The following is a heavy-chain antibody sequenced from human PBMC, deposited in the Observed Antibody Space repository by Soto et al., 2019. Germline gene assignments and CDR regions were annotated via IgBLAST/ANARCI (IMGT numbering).Heavy chain of an antibody. CDR3: AKDDYGDYGMVSLFDY. D-gene: IGHD4-17*01. CDR2: ISGSGGSK. CDR1: GGTFSSYA. V-gene: IGHV3-23*01. Sequence: GGSLRLSCAASGGTFSSYAMSWVRQAPGKGLEWVSAISGSGGSKYYADSVKGRFTISRDNSKNTLYRQMNSLRAEDTAVYYCAKDDYGDYGMVSLFDYWGQGTLVTVSS. J-gene: IGHJ4*02.